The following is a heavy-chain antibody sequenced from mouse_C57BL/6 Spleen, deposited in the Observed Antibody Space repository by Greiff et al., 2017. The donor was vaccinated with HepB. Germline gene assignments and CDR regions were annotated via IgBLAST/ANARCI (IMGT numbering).Heavy chain of an antibody. J-gene: IGHJ1*03. CDR2: IDPSDSYT. Sequence: QVHVKQPGAELVMPGASVKLSCKASGYTFTSYWMHWVKQRPGQGLEWIGEIDPSDSYTNYNQKFKGKSTLTVDKSSSTAYMQLSSLTSEDSAVYYCARSLYSNYGYFDGWGTGTPVTVSS. CDR3: ARSLYSNYGYFDG. D-gene: IGHD2-5*01. CDR1: GYTFTSYW. V-gene: IGHV1-69*01.